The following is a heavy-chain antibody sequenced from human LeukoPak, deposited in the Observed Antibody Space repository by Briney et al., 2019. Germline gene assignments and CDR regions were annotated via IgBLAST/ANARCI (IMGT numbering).Heavy chain of an antibody. V-gene: IGHV4-34*01. D-gene: IGHD3-22*01. Sequence: SETLSLTCAVYGESFSGYYWSWIRQPPGKGLEWIGEINHSGSTNYNPSLKSRVTISVDTSKNQFSLKLSSVTAADRAVYYCARTMWGYYDSSGYSLDFDYWGQGSLVTVSS. CDR1: GESFSGYY. J-gene: IGHJ4*02. CDR2: INHSGST. CDR3: ARTMWGYYDSSGYSLDFDY.